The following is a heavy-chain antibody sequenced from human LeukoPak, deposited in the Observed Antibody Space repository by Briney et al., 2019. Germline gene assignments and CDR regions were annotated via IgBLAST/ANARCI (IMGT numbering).Heavy chain of an antibody. J-gene: IGHJ6*02. CDR2: ISYDGSNK. Sequence: PGGSLRLSCAASGFTFSSYGMHWVRQAPGKGLEWVAVISYDGSNKYYADSVKGRFTISRDNSKNTLYLQMNSLRAEDTAVYYCALSSVRGAYGMDVWGQGTTVTVSS. CDR3: ALSSVRGAYGMDV. V-gene: IGHV3-30*03. CDR1: GFTFSSYG. D-gene: IGHD3-10*01.